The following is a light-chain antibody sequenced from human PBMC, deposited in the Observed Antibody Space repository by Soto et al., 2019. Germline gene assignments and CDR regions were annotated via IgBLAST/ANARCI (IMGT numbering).Light chain of an antibody. CDR2: GNN. CDR1: SSNIGAGYD. CDR3: QSYDSSLTNAV. Sequence: QAVVTQPPSVSGAPGQTITISCTGSSSNIGAGYDVHWYQHLPGRAPKLLIYGNNNRPSGVPDRFSGSKSGTSVSLAITGLRGEDEADYHCQSYDSSLTNAVFGGGTQLTVL. V-gene: IGLV1-40*01. J-gene: IGLJ7*01.